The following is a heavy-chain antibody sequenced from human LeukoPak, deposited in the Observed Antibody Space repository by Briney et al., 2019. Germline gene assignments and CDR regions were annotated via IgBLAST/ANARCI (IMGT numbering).Heavy chain of an antibody. J-gene: IGHJ4*02. CDR3: HPLGYTSN. Sequence: GGSLRLSCPVSGFTSGFTFSSRWMPWVRQAPGKGLMWVSLVKDDGSTNYADSVKGRFTVSRDNAKNTLYLQMNNLRVEDTALYFCHPLGYTSNWGQGTLVTVSS. D-gene: IGHD6-19*01. CDR1: GFTFSSRW. V-gene: IGHV3-74*01. CDR2: VKDDGST.